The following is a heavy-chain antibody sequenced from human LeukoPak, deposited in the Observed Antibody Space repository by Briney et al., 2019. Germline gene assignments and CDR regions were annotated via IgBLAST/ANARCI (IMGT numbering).Heavy chain of an antibody. CDR3: ARGDSISWYAFLNY. CDR1: GASLSSSY. CDR2: FYYSGSS. J-gene: IGHJ4*02. Sequence: SETLSLTCNVSGASLSSSYWSWIRQPPGKGLEWIGYFYYSGSSNYNPSLKSRVTISADTSKNQFSLKLTSVTAADTAVYYCARGDSISWYAFLNYWGQGTLVTVSS. D-gene: IGHD6-13*01. V-gene: IGHV4-59*01.